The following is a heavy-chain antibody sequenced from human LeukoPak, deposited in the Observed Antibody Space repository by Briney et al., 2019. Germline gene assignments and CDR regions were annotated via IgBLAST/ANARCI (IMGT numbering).Heavy chain of an antibody. CDR2: INPNSGGT. D-gene: IGHD2-15*01. J-gene: IGHJ3*02. Sequence: AASVKVSCKASGYTFTGYYMHWVRQAPGQGLEWMGWINPNSGGTNYAQKFQGRVTMTRDTSISTAYMELSRLRSDDTAVYYCARQFTRGGGSDAFDIWGQGTMVTVSS. CDR1: GYTFTGYY. V-gene: IGHV1-2*02. CDR3: ARQFTRGGGSDAFDI.